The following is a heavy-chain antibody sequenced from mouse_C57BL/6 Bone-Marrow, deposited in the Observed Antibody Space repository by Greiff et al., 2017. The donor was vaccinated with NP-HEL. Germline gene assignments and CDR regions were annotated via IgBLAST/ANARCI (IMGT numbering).Heavy chain of an antibody. CDR1: GYTFTSYW. V-gene: IGHV1-64*01. CDR2: IHPNSGST. D-gene: IGHD1-1*01. J-gene: IGHJ2*01. CDR3: AKWYYGLYYFYY. Sequence: QVQLQQPGAELVKPGASVKLSCKASGYTFTSYWMHWVKQRPGQGLEWIGMIHPNSGSTNYNEKFKIKATLTVDKSSSTAYMQLSSLTSEDSAFYYCAKWYYGLYYFYYWGQGTTLTVSS.